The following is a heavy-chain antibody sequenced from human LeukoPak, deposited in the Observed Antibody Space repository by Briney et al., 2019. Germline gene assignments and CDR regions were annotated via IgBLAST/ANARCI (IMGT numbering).Heavy chain of an antibody. CDR2: ISSGSSTI. Sequence: PGGSLRLSCAASGFTFSSYSMNWVRQAPGKGLEWVSYISSGSSTIYYAGSVKGRFTISRDNAKNSLYLQMNSLRAEDTAVYYCARGPSGGDAFDIWGQGTMVTVSS. J-gene: IGHJ3*02. D-gene: IGHD6-25*01. CDR1: GFTFSSYS. CDR3: ARGPSGGDAFDI. V-gene: IGHV3-48*01.